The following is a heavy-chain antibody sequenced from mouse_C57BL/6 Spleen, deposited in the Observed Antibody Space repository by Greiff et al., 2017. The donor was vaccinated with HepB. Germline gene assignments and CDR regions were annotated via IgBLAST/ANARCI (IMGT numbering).Heavy chain of an antibody. D-gene: IGHD1-1*01. CDR3: ARDSSDWYFDV. V-gene: IGHV5-16*01. CDR1: GFTFSDYY. J-gene: IGHJ1*03. CDR2: INYDGSST. Sequence: DVKLVESEGGLVQPGSSMKLSCTASGFTFSDYYMARVRQVPEKGLEWVANINYDGSSTYYLDSLKSRFIISRDNAKNILYLQMSSLKSEDTATYYCARDSSDWYFDVWGTGTTVTVSS.